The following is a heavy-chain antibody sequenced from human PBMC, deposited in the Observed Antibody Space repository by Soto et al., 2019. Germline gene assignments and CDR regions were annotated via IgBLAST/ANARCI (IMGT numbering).Heavy chain of an antibody. J-gene: IGHJ5*02. CDR3: SRRAPEGFDP. Sequence: PSETLSLTCTVSGASISRSPYCWAWIRQPPGKGPEWVGGLCYSGNYYRPSLKSRVTISVDTSKNQLSLNLTSVTAADTAIYYCSRRAPEGFDPWGQGTLVTVSS. V-gene: IGHV4-39*01. CDR2: LCYSGN. CDR1: GASISRSPYC.